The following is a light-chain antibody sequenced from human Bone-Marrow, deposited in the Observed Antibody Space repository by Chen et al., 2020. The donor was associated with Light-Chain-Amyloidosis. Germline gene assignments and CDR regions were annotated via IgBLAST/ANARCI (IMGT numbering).Light chain of an antibody. J-gene: IGLJ2*01. CDR1: DLPTKY. CDR3: QSADSSGTYEVI. CDR2: RDN. V-gene: IGLV3-25*03. Sequence: SYELTQPPSVSVSPGQTARITCSGDDLPTKYAYWYQQKPGQAPVLVIHRDNERPSGISERLSGSSSGTTATLTISGVQAEDEADYHCQSADSSGTYEVIFGGGTKLTVL.